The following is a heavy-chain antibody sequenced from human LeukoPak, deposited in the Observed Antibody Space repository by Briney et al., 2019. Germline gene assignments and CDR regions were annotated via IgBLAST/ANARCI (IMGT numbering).Heavy chain of an antibody. D-gene: IGHD3-10*01. Sequence: PGGSLRLSCAASGFTFSSYWMSWVRQAPGKGLEWVANIKQDGSEKYYVDSVKGRFTISRDNAKNSLYLQMNSLRAEDTAVYYCATDKLGGSGSHDYWGQGTLVTVSS. J-gene: IGHJ4*02. CDR3: ATDKLGGSGSHDY. CDR1: GFTFSSYW. CDR2: IKQDGSEK. V-gene: IGHV3-7*01.